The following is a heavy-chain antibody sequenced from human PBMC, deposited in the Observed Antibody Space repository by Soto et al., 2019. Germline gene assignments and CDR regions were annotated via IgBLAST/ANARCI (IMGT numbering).Heavy chain of an antibody. J-gene: IGHJ4*02. V-gene: IGHV3-30*18. CDR1: GFSFVSYW. D-gene: IGHD1-26*01. Sequence: GGSLRLSCAASGFSFVSYWMHWVRQVPGEGLAWVALISYDGGNEKYTESVKDRFTISRDDSHNVAYLQMSSLRTEDTAMYYCAKDRYSGTYPTDFDYWGQGSLVTVSS. CDR3: AKDRYSGTYPTDFDY. CDR2: ISYDGGNE.